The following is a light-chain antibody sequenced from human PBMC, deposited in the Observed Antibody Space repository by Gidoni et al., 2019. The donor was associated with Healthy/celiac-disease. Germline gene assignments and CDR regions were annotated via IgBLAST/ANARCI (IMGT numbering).Light chain of an antibody. V-gene: IGLV4-69*01. CDR3: QTWGTGGV. J-gene: IGLJ2*01. CDR2: LNSDGSH. Sequence: QLVLTQSPSASASLGASVKLTCTLSSGHSSYAIAWHQQQPEKGPRYLMKLNSDGSHSKGDGIPDRFSGSSSGAERYLTLSSLQSEDEADYYCQTWGTGGVFGGGTKLTVL. CDR1: SGHSSYA.